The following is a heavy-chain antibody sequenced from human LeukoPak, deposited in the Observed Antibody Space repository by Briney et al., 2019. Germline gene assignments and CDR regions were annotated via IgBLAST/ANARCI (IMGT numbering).Heavy chain of an antibody. Sequence: GGSLRLSCAASGFTFSSYSMNWVRQAPGKGLGWVSYISSSSSTIYYAGSVKGRFTISRDNAKNSLYLQMNSLRAEDTAVYYCARDPGGWYCSSTSCYYYWGQGTLVTVSS. D-gene: IGHD2-2*01. V-gene: IGHV3-48*01. CDR1: GFTFSSYS. CDR2: ISSSSSTI. CDR3: ARDPGGWYCSSTSCYYY. J-gene: IGHJ4*02.